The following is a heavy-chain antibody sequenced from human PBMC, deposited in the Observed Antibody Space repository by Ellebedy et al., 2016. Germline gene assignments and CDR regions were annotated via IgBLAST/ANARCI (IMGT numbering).Heavy chain of an antibody. Sequence: GESLKISCAASGFTFSSYWMSWVRQAPGKGLEWVANLKPDGSDKYYVDSVKGRFTISRDNAKNSLYLQMNSLRAEDTAVYYCVSGRHPTIPAPATSWFDPWGQGTLVTVSS. CDR3: VSGRHPTIPAPATSWFDP. V-gene: IGHV3-7*03. CDR2: LKPDGSDK. J-gene: IGHJ5*02. D-gene: IGHD6-13*01. CDR1: GFTFSSYW.